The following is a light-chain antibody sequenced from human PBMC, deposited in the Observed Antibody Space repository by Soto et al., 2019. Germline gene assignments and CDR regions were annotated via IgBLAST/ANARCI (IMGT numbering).Light chain of an antibody. Sequence: IQMTQSPSSLSASVGDRVTITCRASQSISSHLNWYQQKPGTAPKLLIYVASSLQSGVPSRFTGSGSGTDFTLSISNLQPEDGAIYDCQQSDSTPYTFGQGTKLEIK. CDR2: VAS. CDR3: QQSDSTPYT. CDR1: QSISSH. V-gene: IGKV1-39*01. J-gene: IGKJ2*01.